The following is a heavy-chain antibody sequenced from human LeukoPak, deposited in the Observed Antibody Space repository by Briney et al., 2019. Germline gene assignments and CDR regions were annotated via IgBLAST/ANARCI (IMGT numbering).Heavy chain of an antibody. CDR1: GYTFTSYG. V-gene: IGHV1-69*13. Sequence: ASVKVSCKASGYTFTSYGISWVRQAPGQGLEWMGGIIPIFGTANYAQKFQGRVTITADESTSTAYMELSSLRSEDTAVYYCARYPISSSGYTGAFDYWGQGTLVTVSS. D-gene: IGHD3-22*01. J-gene: IGHJ4*02. CDR2: IIPIFGTA. CDR3: ARYPISSSGYTGAFDY.